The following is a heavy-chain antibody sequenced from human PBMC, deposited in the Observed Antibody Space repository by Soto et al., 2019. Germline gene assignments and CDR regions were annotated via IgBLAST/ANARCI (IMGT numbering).Heavy chain of an antibody. CDR1: GFIVSDNY. J-gene: IGHJ4*02. D-gene: IGHD1-1*01. CDR2: IYNGDSS. Sequence: EVQLVESGGGLVQPGGSLRLSCAASGFIVSDNYMSWVRQAPGKGLEWVSVIYNGDSSYYADSVEGRFTISRDNSKNTLYLQMNSLGAADTAVYYCARGGQGALDPFDYWGQGTLVTVSS. V-gene: IGHV3-66*01. CDR3: ARGGQGALDPFDY.